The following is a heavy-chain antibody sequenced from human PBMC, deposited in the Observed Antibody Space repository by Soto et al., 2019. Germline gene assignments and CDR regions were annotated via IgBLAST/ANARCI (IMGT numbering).Heavy chain of an antibody. CDR1: GHSLSSGGYY. J-gene: IGHJ4*02. CDR3: ARDWGSSGWPN. Sequence: SETLSLTCTVSGHSLSSGGYYWSWIRQHPGKGLEWAGYIYFTGSTLYNPSLKSRLAMSLDTSKNQFSLKLGSVTAADTAIYYCARDWGSSGWPNWGPGTLVTVSS. V-gene: IGHV4-31*03. D-gene: IGHD6-19*01. CDR2: IYFTGST.